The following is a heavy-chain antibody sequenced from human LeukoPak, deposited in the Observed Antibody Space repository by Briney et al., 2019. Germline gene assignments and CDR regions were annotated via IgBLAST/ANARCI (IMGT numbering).Heavy chain of an antibody. CDR3: ARIAPRDYYGSGTYLDY. CDR1: GFSLSTSGMC. V-gene: IGHV2-70*11. J-gene: IGHJ4*02. D-gene: IGHD3-10*01. CDR2: LDWDDDK. Sequence: GSGPTLVNPTQTLTLTCTFSGFSLSTSGMCVSWIRQPPGKALEWLARLDWDDDKYYSTSLKTRLTISKDTSKNQVVLTMTNMDPVDTATYYCARIAPRDYYGSGTYLDYWGQGTLVTVSS.